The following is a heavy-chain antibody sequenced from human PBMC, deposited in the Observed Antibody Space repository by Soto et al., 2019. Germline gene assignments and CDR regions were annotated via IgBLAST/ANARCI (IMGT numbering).Heavy chain of an antibody. CDR1: GGSFSGYY. J-gene: IGHJ4*02. D-gene: IGHD5-18*01. Sequence: QVQLQQWGAGLLKPSETLSLTCAVYGGSFSGYYWSWIRQPPGKGLEWIGEINHSGSTNYNPSLKSRVTISVDTSKNQFSLKLSSVTAADTAVYYCARASTKRGYSYGPDYWGQGPLVTVSS. CDR3: ARASTKRGYSYGPDY. CDR2: INHSGST. V-gene: IGHV4-34*01.